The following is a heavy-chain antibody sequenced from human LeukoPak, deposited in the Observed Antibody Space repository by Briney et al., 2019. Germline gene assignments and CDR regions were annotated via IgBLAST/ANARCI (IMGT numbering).Heavy chain of an antibody. CDR2: TYYSGST. CDR3: ARSGFGEANCAY. CDR1: GGSIRSFH. J-gene: IGHJ4*02. Sequence: PSETLSLTCTCSGGSIRSFHWTCIRQPPGKGLEWIAYTYYSGSTNYNPSLKSRVTISVDTSKDQFSLKLSSVTAADTAVYYCARSGFGEANCAYWGPRTLVTVSS. D-gene: IGHD3-10*01. V-gene: IGHV4-59*08.